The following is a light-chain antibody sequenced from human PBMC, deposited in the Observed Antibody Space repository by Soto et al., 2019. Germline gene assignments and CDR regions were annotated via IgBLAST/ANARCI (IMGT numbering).Light chain of an antibody. V-gene: IGLV2-14*01. Sequence: QSALTQPASVSGSPGQSITISCSGTRSDIGSYNYVAWYQQFPGKTPKILIYGVSNPPSGVSSRFSGSKSGNTASLTISGLQDEDEADYYCISYTGSSTSYVFGSGTKVTVL. CDR1: RSDIGSYNY. CDR2: GVS. CDR3: ISYTGSSTSYV. J-gene: IGLJ1*01.